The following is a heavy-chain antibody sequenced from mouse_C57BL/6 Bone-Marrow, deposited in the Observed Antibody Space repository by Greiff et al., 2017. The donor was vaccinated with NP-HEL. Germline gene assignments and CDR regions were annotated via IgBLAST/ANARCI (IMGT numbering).Heavy chain of an antibody. D-gene: IGHD1-1*01. V-gene: IGHV10-3*01. J-gene: IGHJ1*03. CDR1: GFTFNTYA. CDR2: IRRKSSNYAT. CDR3: VRDRTVVALYWYCDV. Sequence: EVQLQESGGGLVQPKGSLKLSCAASGFTFNTYAMHWVRQAPGKGLEWVARIRRKSSNYATYYADSVKDRFTISRDDSQSMLYLQMNNLKTEDTAMYYCVRDRTVVALYWYCDVWGTGTTVTVSS.